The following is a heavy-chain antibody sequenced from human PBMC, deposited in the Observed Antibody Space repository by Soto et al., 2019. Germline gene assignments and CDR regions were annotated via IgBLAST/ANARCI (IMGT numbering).Heavy chain of an antibody. CDR1: GGSIRSNDW. CDR2: ISESGSP. J-gene: IGHJ4*02. V-gene: IGHV4-4*02. D-gene: IGHD2-21*01. Sequence: QLQESGPGLVKPSGTLSLTCAVSGGSIRSNDWWNWVRQPPGKGLEWIGEISESGSPNYNPSLKSRVXIXMXXANKYFSRKLDSVTAADTAVDYCAREVSGVQAFDYWGQGTLVTVSS. CDR3: AREVSGVQAFDY.